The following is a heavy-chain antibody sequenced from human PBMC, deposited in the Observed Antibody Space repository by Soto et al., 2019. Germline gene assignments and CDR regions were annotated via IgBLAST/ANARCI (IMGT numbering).Heavy chain of an antibody. J-gene: IGHJ5*02. Sequence: SETLSLTCTVSGGSISSSSYYCGWIRQPPGKGLEWIGSIYYSGSTYYXPSLKSRVTISVDTSKNQFSLKLSSVTAADTAVYYCASHIAAAIVSGFDPWGQGTLVTVSS. CDR1: GGSISSSSYY. D-gene: IGHD6-13*01. CDR3: ASHIAAAIVSGFDP. CDR2: IYYSGST. V-gene: IGHV4-39*01.